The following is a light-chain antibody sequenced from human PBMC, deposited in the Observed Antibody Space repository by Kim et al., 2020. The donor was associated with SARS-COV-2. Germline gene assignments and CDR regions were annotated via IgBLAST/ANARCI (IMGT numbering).Light chain of an antibody. CDR2: SAS. CDR3: LQHSTYPIT. CDR1: QDIRKD. V-gene: IGKV1-17*01. J-gene: IGKJ5*01. Sequence: ASVGERVTITCRASQDIRKDLGWDQQNPGRAPKRRIYSASSWQSGVLSRFSGSVSGTEFTLTISRVQPEDFATYFCLQHSTYPITIGQGTRLEIK.